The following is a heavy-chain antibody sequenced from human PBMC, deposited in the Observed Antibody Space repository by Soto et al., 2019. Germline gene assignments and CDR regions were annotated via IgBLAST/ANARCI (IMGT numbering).Heavy chain of an antibody. CDR2: INPSGGST. J-gene: IGHJ6*02. V-gene: IGHV1-46*01. Sequence: WASVKVSCKASGYTFTSYYMHWVRQAPGQGLEWMGIINPSGGSTSYAQKFQGRVTMTRDTSTSTVYMGLSSLRSEDTAVYYCARGITMVRGVIRAYYYYGMDVWGQGTTVTVSS. CDR3: ARGITMVRGVIRAYYYYGMDV. CDR1: GYTFTSYY. D-gene: IGHD3-10*01.